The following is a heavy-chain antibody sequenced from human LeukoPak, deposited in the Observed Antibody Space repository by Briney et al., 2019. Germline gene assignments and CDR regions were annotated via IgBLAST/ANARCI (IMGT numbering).Heavy chain of an antibody. CDR1: GGSISSGGYY. CDR2: IYHSGST. CDR3: ARDRALPIKYNWNLDAFDI. J-gene: IGHJ3*02. V-gene: IGHV4-30-2*01. D-gene: IGHD1-20*01. Sequence: SETLSLTRTVSGGSISSGGYYWSWIRQPPGKGLEWIGYIYHSGSTYYNPSLKSRVTISVDRSKNQFSLKLSSVTAADTAVYYCARDRALPIKYNWNLDAFDIWGQGTMVTVSS.